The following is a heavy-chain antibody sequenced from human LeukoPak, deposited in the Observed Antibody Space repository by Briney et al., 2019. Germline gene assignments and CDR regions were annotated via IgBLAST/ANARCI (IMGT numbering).Heavy chain of an antibody. D-gene: IGHD3-16*01. Sequence: GGSLRLSCAASGFTFSDFYMSWIRQAPGKGLEWVSYISSSGDTIYYADSVKGRFTISRDNAKNSLYLQMNSLRAEDTALYYCVGRGMITFGGVDDAFDIWGQGTMVTVSS. J-gene: IGHJ3*02. CDR1: GFTFSDFY. V-gene: IGHV3-11*01. CDR2: ISSSGDTI. CDR3: VGRGMITFGGVDDAFDI.